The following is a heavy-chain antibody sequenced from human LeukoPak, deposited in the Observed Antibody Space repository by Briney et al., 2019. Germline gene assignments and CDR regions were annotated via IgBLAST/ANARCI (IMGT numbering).Heavy chain of an antibody. V-gene: IGHV3-7*01. Sequence: QPGGSLRVSCAASGFTMRNYWMTRVRQAPGKGLEWVANIRKDGNEQYYMDSVRGRFTISRDNAKNSLYLQMDSLRAEDTAVYYCASGDALDFWGQGTLVTVSS. CDR3: ASGDALDF. CDR2: IRKDGNEQ. D-gene: IGHD3-10*01. CDR1: GFTMRNYW. J-gene: IGHJ4*02.